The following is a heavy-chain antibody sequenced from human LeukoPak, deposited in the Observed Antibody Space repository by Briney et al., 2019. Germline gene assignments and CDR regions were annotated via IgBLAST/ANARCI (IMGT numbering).Heavy chain of an antibody. J-gene: IGHJ6*02. D-gene: IGHD5-18*01. CDR2: IYSGGST. V-gene: IGHV3-66*01. CDR1: GFTVCSNY. Sequence: GGSLRLSCAASGFTVCSNYMSWVRQAPGKGLEWVSVIYSGGSTYYADSVKGSCTISRDNSKNTMYLQMNSLRAEDTGVYYCARDRRLWLRYGMDVWGQGTTVTVSS. CDR3: ARDRRLWLRYGMDV.